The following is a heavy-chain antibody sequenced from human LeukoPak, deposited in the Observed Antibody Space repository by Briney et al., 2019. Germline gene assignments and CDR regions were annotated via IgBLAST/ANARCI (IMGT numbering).Heavy chain of an antibody. D-gene: IGHD3-16*01. CDR2: IYYSGST. CDR1: GGSISTSNYY. Sequence: SETLSLTCTVSGGSISTSNYYWGWIRQPPGKGLEWIGSIYYSGSTYYNPSLKSRVTISVDTSKNQFSLKLNSVTAADTAVYYCASPPISRWGEAGDYWGQGALVTVSS. CDR3: ASPPISRWGEAGDY. J-gene: IGHJ4*02. V-gene: IGHV4-39*01.